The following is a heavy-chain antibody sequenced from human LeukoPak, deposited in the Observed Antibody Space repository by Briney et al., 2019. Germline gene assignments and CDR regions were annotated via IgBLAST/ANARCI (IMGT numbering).Heavy chain of an antibody. Sequence: AWSLRLSCAASGRTFSSYGMHWVRQAPGKRLEWVAVIWYDGRNKYYADSVKGRFNISRDNSKNTLYLQVSSLRADDTAVYYCARDMGTTRLDLWGQGTLVSVSS. V-gene: IGHV3-33*01. CDR2: IWYDGRNK. D-gene: IGHD1-1*01. J-gene: IGHJ5*02. CDR1: GRTFSSYG. CDR3: ARDMGTTRLDL.